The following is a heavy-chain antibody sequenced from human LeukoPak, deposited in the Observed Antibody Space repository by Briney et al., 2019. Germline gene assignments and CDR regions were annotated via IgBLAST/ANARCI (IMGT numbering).Heavy chain of an antibody. CDR1: GFTFSSYA. V-gene: IGHV3-30*04. CDR2: MSYDGSNK. Sequence: GGSLRLSCAASGFTFSSYAMHWVRQAPGKGLEWVAVMSYDGSNKYYADSVKGRFTISRDNSKNTLYLQMNSLRAEDTAVYYCAREWLTENYYFDYWGQGTLVTVSS. J-gene: IGHJ4*02. D-gene: IGHD5-24*01. CDR3: AREWLTENYYFDY.